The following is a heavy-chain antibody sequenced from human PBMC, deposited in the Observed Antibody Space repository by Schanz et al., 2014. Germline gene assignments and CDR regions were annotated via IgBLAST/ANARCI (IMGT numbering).Heavy chain of an antibody. CDR3: ARGTDTAMEHRPFDY. CDR2: ISSNGGST. D-gene: IGHD5-18*01. CDR1: GFTFSSYS. J-gene: IGHJ4*02. V-gene: IGHV3-64D*06. Sequence: EVQLVESGGGLVQPGGSLRLSCSASGFTFSSYSMYWVRQAPGKGLEYVSVISSNGGSTDFADSVKGRFTISRDNSKNTLYLQVSSLRTEDTAVYYCARGTDTAMEHRPFDYWGQGTLVTVSS.